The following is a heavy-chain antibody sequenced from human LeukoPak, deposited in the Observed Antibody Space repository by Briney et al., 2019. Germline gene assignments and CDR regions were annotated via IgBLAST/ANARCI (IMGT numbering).Heavy chain of an antibody. V-gene: IGHV3-30*02. Sequence: GGSLRLSCEASGFSFSSYGLHWVRQAPGKGLEWVAFIRYDGTNKYYADSVKGRFTISRDKSKNTLSLQMNSLRAEDTAVYYCARVVGCSSTSCDIPPYYYYYMDVWGKGTTVTISS. J-gene: IGHJ6*03. CDR2: IRYDGTNK. CDR3: ARVVGCSSTSCDIPPYYYYYMDV. D-gene: IGHD2-2*01. CDR1: GFSFSSYG.